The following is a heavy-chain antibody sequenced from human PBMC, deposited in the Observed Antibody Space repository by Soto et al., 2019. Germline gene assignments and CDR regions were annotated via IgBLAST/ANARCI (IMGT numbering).Heavy chain of an antibody. CDR1: GGSISTDHYH. CDR2: IRYSGSI. J-gene: IGHJ6*02. Sequence: QVQLQESGPGLVRPSQTLSLTCTVSGGSISTDHYHWTWIRQAPGKGLEWIGYIRYSGSIQFNPSLQSRVSMSVDTSKNLFSLRLSSVTAADTAVYFCAREDDGGDRDYYGLDVWGQGTTVTVSS. D-gene: IGHD2-21*02. CDR3: AREDDGGDRDYYGLDV. V-gene: IGHV4-30-4*01.